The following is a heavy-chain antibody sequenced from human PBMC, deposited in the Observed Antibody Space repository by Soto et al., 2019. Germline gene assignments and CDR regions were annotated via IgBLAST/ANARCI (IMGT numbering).Heavy chain of an antibody. CDR3: ARLRSSNTCYYYYMDV. V-gene: IGHV4-59*01. CDR1: GGSFSSDH. J-gene: IGHJ6*03. CDR2: IYYTGST. Sequence: QVQLEESGPGLVKPSETLSLTCTVSGGSFSSDHWSWIRQPPGKGLEWIGYIYYTGSTNINPSLKRRVTRSEDPSKNQFSLRLRSVTDADTAADYCARLRSSNTCYYYYMDVWGKGTTVTVSS. D-gene: IGHD2-2*01.